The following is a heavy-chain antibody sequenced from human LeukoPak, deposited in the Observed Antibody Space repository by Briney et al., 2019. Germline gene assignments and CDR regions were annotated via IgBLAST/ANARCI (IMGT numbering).Heavy chain of an antibody. CDR2: INTGSGYI. J-gene: IGHJ4*02. CDR1: GFTFSSYA. CDR3: ARDLSDYVWGSYRYMDY. Sequence: GGSLRLSCAASGFTFSSYAMSWVRQAPGKGLEWVSSINTGSGYIYYADSVKGRFTISRDNAKSSLFLQMKSLRAEDTAVYYCARDLSDYVWGSYRYMDYWGQGTLVTVSS. D-gene: IGHD3-16*02. V-gene: IGHV3-21*01.